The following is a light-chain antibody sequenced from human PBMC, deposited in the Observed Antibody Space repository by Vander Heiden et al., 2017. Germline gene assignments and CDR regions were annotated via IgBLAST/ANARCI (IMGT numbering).Light chain of an antibody. J-gene: IGKJ4*01. V-gene: IGKV3-15*01. CDR1: QSVSSN. Sequence: IVMTQSPVTLSVSPGERATLSCRASQSVSSNLAWYQQKPGQAPRLLIYGASTRATDTPARFSGSGSGTEFTLTISSLQSEDLAVYSCQQYNNWPLTFGGGTKVDIK. CDR2: GAS. CDR3: QQYNNWPLT.